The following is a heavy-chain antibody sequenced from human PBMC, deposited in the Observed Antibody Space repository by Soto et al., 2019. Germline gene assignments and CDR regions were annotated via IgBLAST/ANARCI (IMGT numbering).Heavy chain of an antibody. V-gene: IGHV1-46*03. Sequence: ASVKVSCKASGYTFTSYYMHWVRQAPGQGLEWMGIINPSGGSTSYAQKFQGRVTMTRDTSTSTVYMELSSLRSEDTAVYYCARGGQLFYDFWSGYLWIYDYWGQGTLVTVSS. CDR2: INPSGGST. J-gene: IGHJ4*02. D-gene: IGHD3-3*01. CDR3: ARGGQLFYDFWSGYLWIYDY. CDR1: GYTFTSYY.